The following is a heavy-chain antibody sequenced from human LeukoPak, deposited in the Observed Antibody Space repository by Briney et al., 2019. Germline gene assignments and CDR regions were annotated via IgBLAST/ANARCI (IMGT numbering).Heavy chain of an antibody. CDR2: IYPGDSDT. J-gene: IGHJ3*02. CDR1: GYSFTSYW. CDR3: ARPGLEFGPVDAFDI. Sequence: GESLKISCKGSGYSFTSYWIGWVRQMPGKGLEWMGIIYPGDSDTRYSPSFQGQVTISADKSISTAYLQWSSLKASDTAMYYCARPGLEFGPVDAFDIWGQGTMVTVSS. V-gene: IGHV5-51*01. D-gene: IGHD3/OR15-3a*01.